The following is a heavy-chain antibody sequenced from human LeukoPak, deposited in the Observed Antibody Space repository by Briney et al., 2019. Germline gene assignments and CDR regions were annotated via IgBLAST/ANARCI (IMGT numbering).Heavy chain of an antibody. CDR2: INPSGGNT. J-gene: IGHJ4*02. Sequence: GASVKVSCKASGYTFTSYYLQWVRQAPGQALEWMGIINPSGGNTSYAQKFQGRVTMTRDMSTSTVYMELSSLRSEDTAVYYCARDQGYDSSGYYYYQFDYWGQGTLVTVSS. D-gene: IGHD3-22*01. CDR1: GYTFTSYY. CDR3: ARDQGYDSSGYYYYQFDY. V-gene: IGHV1-46*01.